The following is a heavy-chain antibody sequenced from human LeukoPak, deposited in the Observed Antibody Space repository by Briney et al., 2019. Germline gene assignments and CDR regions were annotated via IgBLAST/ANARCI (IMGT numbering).Heavy chain of an antibody. J-gene: IGHJ4*02. CDR3: IHIGSAPDRFDS. CDR1: GFTFSNYW. Sequence: GGSLRFSCAASGFTFSNYWMNWVRQAPGKGLEWVANIKQDGGEKSYVDSVKGRFTISRDNAKNSLHLQMNSLKTEDTAIYYCIHIGSAPDRFDSWGQGTQVSVSS. V-gene: IGHV3-7*03. D-gene: IGHD2-21*01. CDR2: IKQDGGEK.